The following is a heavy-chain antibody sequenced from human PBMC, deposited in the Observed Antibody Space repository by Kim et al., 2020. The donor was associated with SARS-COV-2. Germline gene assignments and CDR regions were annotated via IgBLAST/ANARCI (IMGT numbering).Heavy chain of an antibody. V-gene: IGHV3-30-3*01. CDR1: GFTFSSYA. CDR2: ISYDGSNK. CDR3: ARDLQIYYYGMDV. Sequence: GGSLRLSCAASGFTFSSYAMHWVRQAPGKGLEWVAVISYDGSNKYYADSVKGRFTISRDNSKNTLYLQMNSLRAEDTAVYYCARDLQIYYYGMDVWGQGTTVTVSS. J-gene: IGHJ6*02.